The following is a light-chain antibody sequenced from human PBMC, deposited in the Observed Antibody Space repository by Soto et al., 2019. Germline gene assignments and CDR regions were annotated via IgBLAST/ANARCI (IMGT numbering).Light chain of an antibody. CDR2: EVI. CDR3: SSYTSSGTLL. CDR1: SSDVGVYNY. V-gene: IGLV2-14*01. J-gene: IGLJ7*01. Sequence: QSVLTQPASVSGSPGQSITISCTGTSSDVGVYNYVSWYQQHPGKAPKLMIYEVINRPSAISNRFSGSKSGNTASLTIAGLQAEDEVDYYCSSYTSSGTLLFGGGTQLTVL.